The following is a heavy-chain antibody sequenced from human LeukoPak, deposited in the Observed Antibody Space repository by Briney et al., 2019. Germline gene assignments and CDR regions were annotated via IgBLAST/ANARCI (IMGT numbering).Heavy chain of an antibody. J-gene: IGHJ4*02. Sequence: SETLSLTCAVSDYPISSNYFWGWIRQPPGKGLEWIGGIYHSGTTYYNPSLKSRVTFLLDTSKSQFSLKLTSVSAADTAMYCAIRVVPLEGEEWCFIGDYWGQDILHSVSS. CDR2: IYHSGTT. CDR1: DYPISSNYF. CDR3: AIRVVPLEGEEWCFIGDY. V-gene: IGHV4-38-2*01. D-gene: IGHD4/OR15-4a*01.